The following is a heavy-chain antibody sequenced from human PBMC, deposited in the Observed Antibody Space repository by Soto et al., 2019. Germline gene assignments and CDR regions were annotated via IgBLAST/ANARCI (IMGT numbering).Heavy chain of an antibody. CDR3: ARGDSCSSTSCYPFDY. Sequence: ASVKVSCTASGYTFTSYAMHWVRQAPGQRLEWMGWINAGNGNTKYSQKFQGRVTITRDTSASTAYMELSSLRSEDTAVYYCARGDSCSSTSCYPFDYWGQGTLVTVSS. V-gene: IGHV1-3*01. CDR2: INAGNGNT. J-gene: IGHJ4*02. CDR1: GYTFTSYA. D-gene: IGHD2-2*01.